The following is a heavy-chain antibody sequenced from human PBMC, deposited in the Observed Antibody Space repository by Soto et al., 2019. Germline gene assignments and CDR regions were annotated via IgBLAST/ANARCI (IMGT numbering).Heavy chain of an antibody. J-gene: IGHJ4*02. Sequence: QVQLVQSGAEVKKPGASVKVSCKASGYTFTSYDISWVRQATGQGLEWMGWVNPNTGNTGYVQKFKGRVLMTANISTSTAYIEVSSLTFDDTAVYYCARGRLSTALDFWGQGTLATVSS. CDR1: GYTFTSYD. D-gene: IGHD2-2*01. CDR2: VNPNTGNT. V-gene: IGHV1-8*01. CDR3: ARGRLSTALDF.